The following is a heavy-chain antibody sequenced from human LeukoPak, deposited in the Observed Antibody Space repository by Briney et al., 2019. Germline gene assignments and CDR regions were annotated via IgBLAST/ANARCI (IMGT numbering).Heavy chain of an antibody. J-gene: IGHJ5*02. CDR1: GYTFTSYG. V-gene: IGHV1-18*01. CDR2: ISAYNGNT. Sequence: GASVKVSCKASGYTFTSYGISWVRQAPGQGLEWMGWISAYNGNTNYAQKLQGRVTMTTDTSTSTAYMELRSLRSDDTAVYYCARGYSSSWYRIGWFDPWGQGTLVTVSS. CDR3: ARGYSSSWYRIGWFDP. D-gene: IGHD6-13*01.